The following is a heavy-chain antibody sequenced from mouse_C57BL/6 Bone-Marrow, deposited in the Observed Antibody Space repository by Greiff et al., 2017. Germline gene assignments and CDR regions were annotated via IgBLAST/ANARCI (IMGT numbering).Heavy chain of an antibody. CDR1: GFTFSDYG. V-gene: IGHV5-15*01. CDR2: ISNLAYSI. J-gene: IGHJ1*03. CDR3: ARHGYYGSTWYFDV. Sequence: EVQGVESGGGLVQPGGSLKLSCAASGFTFSDYGMAWVRQAPRKGPEWVAFISNLAYSIYYADTVTGRFPISRENAKNTLYLEMSSLRSEDTAMYYCARHGYYGSTWYFDVWGTGTTVTVSS. D-gene: IGHD1-1*01.